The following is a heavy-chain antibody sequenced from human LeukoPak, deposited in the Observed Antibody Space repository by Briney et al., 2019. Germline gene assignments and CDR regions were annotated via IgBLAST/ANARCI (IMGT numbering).Heavy chain of an antibody. V-gene: IGHV4-30-4*01. CDR1: GGSISSGDYY. Sequence: PSQTLSLTCTVSGGSISSGDYYWSWIRQPTGKGLEWIGYIYYSGSTYYNPSLKSRVTISVDTSKNQFSLKLSSVTAADTAVYYCARYCSGGSCLRETFDYWGQGTLVTVSS. D-gene: IGHD2-15*01. CDR3: ARYCSGGSCLRETFDY. CDR2: IYYSGST. J-gene: IGHJ4*02.